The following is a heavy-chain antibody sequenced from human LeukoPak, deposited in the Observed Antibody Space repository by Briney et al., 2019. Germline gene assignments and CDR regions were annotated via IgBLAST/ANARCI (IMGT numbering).Heavy chain of an antibody. V-gene: IGHV4-4*07. CDR3: ARRRYDYVWGSYRYNYFDY. CDR2: IYNSGTT. Sequence: SETLSLTCTVSGGSISNYYWTWIRQPAGKGLEWIGRIYNSGTTNYNPSLKSRVTISVDTSKNQFSLKLSSVTAADTAVYYCARRRYDYVWGSYRYNYFDYWGQGTLVTVSS. CDR1: GGSISNYY. J-gene: IGHJ4*02. D-gene: IGHD3-16*02.